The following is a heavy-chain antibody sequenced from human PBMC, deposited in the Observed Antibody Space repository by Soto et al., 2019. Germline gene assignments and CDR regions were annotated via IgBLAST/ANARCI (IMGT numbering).Heavy chain of an antibody. D-gene: IGHD6-13*01. J-gene: IGHJ6*02. Sequence: KSSETLSLTCTVSGGSISSSSYYWGWIRQPPGKGLEWIGSIYYSGSTYYNPSLKSRVTISVDTSKNQFSLKLSSVTAADTAVYYCARRRREEAAGQRGSYGMDVWGQGTTVTVSS. CDR2: IYYSGST. CDR3: ARRRREEAAGQRGSYGMDV. CDR1: GGSISSSSYY. V-gene: IGHV4-39*01.